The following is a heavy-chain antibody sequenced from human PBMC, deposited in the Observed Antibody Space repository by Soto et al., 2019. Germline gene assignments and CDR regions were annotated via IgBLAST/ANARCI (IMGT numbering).Heavy chain of an antibody. J-gene: IGHJ3*02. CDR1: GYSFTSYW. D-gene: IGHD3-10*01. CDR3: ASRERICFGSANDAFDI. CDR2: IYPGDSDT. V-gene: IGHV5-51*01. Sequence: GESLKISCKGSGYSFTSYWIGWVRQMPGKGLEWMGIIYPGDSDTRYSPSFQGQVTISADKSISTAYLQWSSLKASDTAMYYCASRERICFGSANDAFDIWGQGTMVTVSS.